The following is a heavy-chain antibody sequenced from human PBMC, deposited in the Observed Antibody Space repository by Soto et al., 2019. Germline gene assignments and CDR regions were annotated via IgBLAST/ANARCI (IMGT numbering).Heavy chain of an antibody. D-gene: IGHD3-3*01. CDR3: ARAYFWSGYYNNWFDP. V-gene: IGHV4-59*01. Sequence: PSETLSLTCTVSGVYISSYYWSWIRQPPGKGLEWIGYIYYSGSTNYNPSLKSRVTISVDTSKNQFSLKLSSVTAADTAVYYCARAYFWSGYYNNWFDPWGQGTLVTVSS. J-gene: IGHJ5*02. CDR1: GVYISSYY. CDR2: IYYSGST.